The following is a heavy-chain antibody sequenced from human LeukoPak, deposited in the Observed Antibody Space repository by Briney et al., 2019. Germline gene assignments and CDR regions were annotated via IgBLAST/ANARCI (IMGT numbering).Heavy chain of an antibody. J-gene: IGHJ6*03. CDR2: INHSGST. D-gene: IGHD3-10*01. CDR1: GGSFSGYY. Sequence: SETLSLTCAVYGGSFSGYYWSWIRQPPGKGLEWIGEINHSGSTNYNPSLKSRVTISVDTSKNQFSLKLSSVTAADTAVYYCARGGGSGSYYYYMDVWGKGTTVTISS. CDR3: ARGGGSGSYYYYMDV. V-gene: IGHV4-34*01.